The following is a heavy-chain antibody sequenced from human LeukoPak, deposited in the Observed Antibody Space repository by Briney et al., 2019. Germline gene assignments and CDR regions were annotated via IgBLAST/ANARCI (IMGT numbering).Heavy chain of an antibody. CDR2: IYSGGSS. Sequence: GGSLRLSCAASGFTFSDYYMSWVRQAPGKGLEWVSVIYSGGSSYYADSVKGRFTISRDNSKNTLYLQMNSLSAEDTAVYYCARVPVRAVAGAIDYWGQGTLVTVSS. CDR1: GFTFSDYY. D-gene: IGHD6-19*01. J-gene: IGHJ4*02. CDR3: ARVPVRAVAGAIDY. V-gene: IGHV3-66*01.